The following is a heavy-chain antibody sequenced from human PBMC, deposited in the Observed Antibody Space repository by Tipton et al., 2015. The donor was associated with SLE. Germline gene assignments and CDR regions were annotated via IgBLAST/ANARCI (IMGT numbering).Heavy chain of an antibody. D-gene: IGHD3-22*01. CDR1: GGSVSSNY. V-gene: IGHV4-39*07. CDR2: FYHSGST. J-gene: IGHJ4*02. Sequence: VKPSETLSLTCTVSGGSVSSNYWGWIRQPPGKGLEWIGSFYHSGSTYYNPSLKSRVTMSVDTSKNQFSLKLTSVTAADTAVYYCAREGFYDFSGIFDSWGQGTLVTVSS. CDR3: AREGFYDFSGIFDS.